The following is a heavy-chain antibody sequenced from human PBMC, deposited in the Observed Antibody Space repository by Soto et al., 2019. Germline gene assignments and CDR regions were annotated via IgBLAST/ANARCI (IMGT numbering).Heavy chain of an antibody. CDR1: GYPFTGYF. Sequence: ASVKVSCKTSGYPFTGYFIHWVRQAPGQGLEWMGIISLYHHSTSYAQKFQGRLTVTADTSTTTVYMDLSSLTSEDSAVYWCARELYSCGGDCPYYMDYCG. D-gene: IGHD2-21*02. CDR3: ARELYSCGGDCPYYMDY. V-gene: IGHV1-46*01. CDR2: ISLYHHST. J-gene: IGHJ4*01.